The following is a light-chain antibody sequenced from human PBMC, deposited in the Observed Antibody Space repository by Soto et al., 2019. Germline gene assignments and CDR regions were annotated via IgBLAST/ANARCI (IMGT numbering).Light chain of an antibody. Sequence: QSVLTQPPLVSGAPGQRVTISCTGSSSNFGAGYDVQWYQQLPGTAPKLLIYANTKRPSGVPDRFSGSKSGTSASLTITGVQAGDEADYYCQSYDFSLSGSLVFGGGTKLAVL. V-gene: IGLV1-40*01. J-gene: IGLJ2*01. CDR3: QSYDFSLSGSLV. CDR2: ANT. CDR1: SSNFGAGYD.